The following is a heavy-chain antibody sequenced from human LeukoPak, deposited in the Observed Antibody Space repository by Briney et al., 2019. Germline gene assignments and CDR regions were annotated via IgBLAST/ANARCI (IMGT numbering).Heavy chain of an antibody. Sequence: ASVNVSCKASGYSFVSYGINWVRQAPGQGLEWMGWISAYNGKTDVAQKLRGRVTMTTDTSTSTAYMELRGLRSYDTAVYYCMRDFRGINNWNDRLDYWGQGTLLTVSS. CDR1: GYSFVSYG. D-gene: IGHD1-20*01. CDR2: ISAYNGKT. J-gene: IGHJ4*02. CDR3: MRDFRGINNWNDRLDY. V-gene: IGHV1-18*01.